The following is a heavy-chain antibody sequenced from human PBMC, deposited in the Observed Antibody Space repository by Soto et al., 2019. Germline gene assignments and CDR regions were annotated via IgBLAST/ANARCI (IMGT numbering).Heavy chain of an antibody. D-gene: IGHD6-13*01. CDR2: ISSSSSTI. J-gene: IGHJ5*02. V-gene: IGHV3-48*01. CDR3: ASIIAAAGITPLLQYPWFDP. CDR1: GFTFSSYS. Sequence: GGSLSLSCTASGFTFSSYSMNWVRQAPGKGLDWVSYISSSSSTIYYADSVKGRFTISRDNAKNSLYLQMNSLRAEDTAVYYCASIIAAAGITPLLQYPWFDPWGQGTLVTVSS.